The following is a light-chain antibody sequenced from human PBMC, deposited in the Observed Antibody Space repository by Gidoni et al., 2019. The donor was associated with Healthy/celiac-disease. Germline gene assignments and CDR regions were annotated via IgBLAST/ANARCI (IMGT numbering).Light chain of an antibody. CDR2: GAS. V-gene: IGKV3-20*01. Sequence: EIVLTQSPGTLSVSPGERATLSCRASQSVSSSYLAWYQQKPGQAPRLLIYGASSRATGIPDRFSGSGSGTDFTLTISRLEPEDFAVYYCQQYGSSRGTFXQXTKVEIK. J-gene: IGKJ1*01. CDR3: QQYGSSRGT. CDR1: QSVSSSY.